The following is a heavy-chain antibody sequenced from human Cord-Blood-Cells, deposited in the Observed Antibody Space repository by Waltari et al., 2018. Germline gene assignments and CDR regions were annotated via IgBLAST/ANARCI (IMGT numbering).Heavy chain of an antibody. Sequence: QVQLQQWGAGLLKPSETLSLTCAVYGGSFSGYYWSWIRQPPGKGLEWIGEINHSGSTNYNPSLKSRVTISVDTSKNQFSLKLSSVTAADTAVYYCARRRLYCSSTSCYYYYGMDVWGQGTTVTVSS. CDR2: INHSGST. D-gene: IGHD2-2*01. CDR3: ARRRLYCSSTSCYYYYGMDV. J-gene: IGHJ6*02. CDR1: GGSFSGYY. V-gene: IGHV4-34*01.